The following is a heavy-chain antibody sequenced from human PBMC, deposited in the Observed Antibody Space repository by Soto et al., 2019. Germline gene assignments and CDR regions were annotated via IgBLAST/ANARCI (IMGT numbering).Heavy chain of an antibody. Sequence: PSETLSLTCTVSGASISSSRSYWGWVRQPPGKGLEWIVSFYYTGGTYSTYYNPSLKSRVTISVDTSTSQFSLDLRSVAAADTAVYYCASPRHWNYDSFGGYYALDYWGQGTLVTVSS. J-gene: IGHJ4*02. V-gene: IGHV4-39*01. CDR2: FYYTGGT. CDR1: GASISSSRSY. CDR3: ASPRHWNYDSFGGYYALDY. D-gene: IGHD3-3*01.